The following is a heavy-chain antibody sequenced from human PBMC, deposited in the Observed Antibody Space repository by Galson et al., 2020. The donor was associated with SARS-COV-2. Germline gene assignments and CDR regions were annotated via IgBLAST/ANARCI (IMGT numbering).Heavy chain of an antibody. V-gene: IGHV4-39*07. J-gene: IGHJ5*02. Sequence: SENLSLTCTVSGGSISSSSYYWGWIRQPPGKGLEWIGSIYYSGSTYYNPSLKSRVTISVDTSKNQFSLKLSSVTAADTAVYYCARSELRFVEWLTVGDNWFDPWGQGTLVTVSS. CDR2: IYYSGST. CDR1: GGSISSSSYY. D-gene: IGHD3-3*01. CDR3: ARSELRFVEWLTVGDNWFDP.